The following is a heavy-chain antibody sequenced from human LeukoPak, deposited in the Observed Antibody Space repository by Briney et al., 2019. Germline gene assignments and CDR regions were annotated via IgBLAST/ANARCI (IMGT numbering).Heavy chain of an antibody. Sequence: PGGSLRLSCADSGFTFSSYAMSWVRQAPGKGLEWVSAISGSGGSTYYADSVKGRFTISRDNSKNTLYLQMNSLRAEDTAVYYCAKEGQRSSGSYYVYWGQGTLVTVSS. J-gene: IGHJ4*02. CDR3: AKEGQRSSGSYYVY. V-gene: IGHV3-23*01. D-gene: IGHD3-10*01. CDR2: ISGSGGST. CDR1: GFTFSSYA.